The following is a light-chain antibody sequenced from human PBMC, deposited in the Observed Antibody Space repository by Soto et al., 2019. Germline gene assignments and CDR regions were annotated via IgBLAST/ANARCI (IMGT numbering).Light chain of an antibody. J-gene: IGKJ2*01. V-gene: IGKV3-20*01. CDR3: QQYGGSPRYT. CDR2: GAS. CDR1: QSVNSNY. Sequence: EIVLTQSPGTLSLSPGERANLSCRASQSVNSNYLAWHQQKPGQAPRLLIYGASSMATGIPDRFSGSGSGTDFTLTISRLEPEDFAVYYCQQYGGSPRYTFGQGTKLEFK.